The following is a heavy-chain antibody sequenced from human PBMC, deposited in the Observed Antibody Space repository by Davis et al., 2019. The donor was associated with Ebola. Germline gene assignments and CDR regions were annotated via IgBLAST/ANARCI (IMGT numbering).Heavy chain of an antibody. V-gene: IGHV3-7*01. J-gene: IGHJ4*02. CDR2: IKQDGSEK. CDR1: GFTFSSYS. CDR3: ARDRSSGYYFRSMYYFDY. D-gene: IGHD3-22*01. Sequence: GESLKISCTASGFTFSSYSMSWVRQAPGKGLEWVANIKQDGSEKYYVDSVKGRFTISRDNAKNSLYLQMNSLRAEDTAVYYCARDRSSGYYFRSMYYFDYWGQGTLVTVSS.